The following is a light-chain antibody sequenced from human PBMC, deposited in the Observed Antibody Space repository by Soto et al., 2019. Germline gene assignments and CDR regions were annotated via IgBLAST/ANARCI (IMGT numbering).Light chain of an antibody. Sequence: QSALTQPASVSGSSGQSITISCTGTSSDVGSYNLVSWHQQHPGKAPKLIIYEGDKRPSGVSNRFSGSKSGNTASLTISGLQAEDEADYYCCSYSYGSTLVFGGGTQLTAL. CDR1: SSDVGSYNL. CDR2: EGD. CDR3: CSYSYGSTLV. V-gene: IGLV2-23*01. J-gene: IGLJ2*01.